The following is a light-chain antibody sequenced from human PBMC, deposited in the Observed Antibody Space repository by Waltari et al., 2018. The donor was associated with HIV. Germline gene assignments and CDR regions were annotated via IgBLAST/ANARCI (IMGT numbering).Light chain of an antibody. CDR2: DGS. CDR1: SSDVGVYNF. V-gene: IGLV2-11*01. CDR3: CSYAGSYPVV. J-gene: IGLJ2*01. Sequence: QSALTQPRSVSGSPGQSVTISCTGTSSDVGVYNFVSWYQQHPGKAPTRMFYDGSKRPSGVPDRFSGSKSGNTASLTISGLQAEDEADYYCCSYAGSYPVVFGGGTKLTVL.